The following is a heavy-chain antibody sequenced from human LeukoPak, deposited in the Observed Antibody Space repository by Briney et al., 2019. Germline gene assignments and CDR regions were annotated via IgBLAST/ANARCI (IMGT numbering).Heavy chain of an antibody. CDR2: IYYSGST. CDR1: GGSTSSYY. D-gene: IGHD3-22*01. V-gene: IGHV4-59*12. J-gene: IGHJ4*02. CDR3: AIDYYDSSSHNYFDY. Sequence: PSETLSLTCTVSGGSTSSYYGSWIRQPPGKGLEWVGYIYYSGSTNYNPSLKSRVTISVDTSKNQFSLKLSSVTAADTAVYYCAIDYYDSSSHNYFDYWGQGTLVTVSS.